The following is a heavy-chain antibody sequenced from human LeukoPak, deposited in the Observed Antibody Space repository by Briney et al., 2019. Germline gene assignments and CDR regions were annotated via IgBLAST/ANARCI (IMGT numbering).Heavy chain of an antibody. CDR3: ARQGSSGYLEY. CDR1: GYNFTNYW. V-gene: IGHV5-51*01. CDR2: IYPADSDT. J-gene: IGHJ4*02. D-gene: IGHD3-22*01. Sequence: GESLKISFKGPGYNFTNYWINWVRQIPGKGLEWMGGIYPADSDTRYTPSSQGQVTISSDKSISTAYLQWSSLNASDTAMYYCARQGSSGYLEYWGQGTLVTVSS.